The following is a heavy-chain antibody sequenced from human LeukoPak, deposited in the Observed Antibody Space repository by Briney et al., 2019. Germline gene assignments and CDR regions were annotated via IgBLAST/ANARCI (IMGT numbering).Heavy chain of an antibody. V-gene: IGHV4-61*01. D-gene: IGHD4/OR15-4a*01. Sequence: PSETLSLTCTVSGGSISSSSYYWSWIRQPPGKGLEWIGYIYYSGSTNYNPSLKSRVTIPVDTSKNQFSLKLSSVTAADTAVYYCARTMGAYWGQGTLVTVSS. CDR3: ARTMGAY. J-gene: IGHJ4*02. CDR2: IYYSGST. CDR1: GGSISSSSYY.